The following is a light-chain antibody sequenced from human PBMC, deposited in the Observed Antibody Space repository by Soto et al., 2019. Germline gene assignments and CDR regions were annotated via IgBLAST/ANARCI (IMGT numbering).Light chain of an antibody. CDR1: SSDVGGYNY. Sequence: QSALTQPRSVSGSPGQSVTISCTGTSSDVGGYNYVSWYQQHPGKAPKLMMYDVSKRPSGVPDRFSGSKSGNTASLTISGLHAEDEADYYCCSYAGSYYVFGTGTKLTVL. CDR2: DVS. V-gene: IGLV2-11*01. J-gene: IGLJ1*01. CDR3: CSYAGSYYV.